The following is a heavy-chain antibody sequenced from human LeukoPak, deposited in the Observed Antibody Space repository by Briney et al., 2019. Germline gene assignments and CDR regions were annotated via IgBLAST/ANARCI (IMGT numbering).Heavy chain of an antibody. J-gene: IGHJ6*02. CDR3: AREDYSIMDV. CDR2: ISNEGSDK. CDR1: GFTFSHCG. Sequence: GRSLRLSCAASGFTFSHCGMHWVRQAPGKGLEWVAFISNEGSDKYYADSVKGQFTISRDNSKNTLYLQMNSLRAEDTAMYYCAREDYSIMDVWGQGTTVTVSS. V-gene: IGHV3-30*03.